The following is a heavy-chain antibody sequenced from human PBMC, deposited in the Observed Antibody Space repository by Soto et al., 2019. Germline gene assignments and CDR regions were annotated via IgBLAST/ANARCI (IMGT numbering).Heavy chain of an antibody. D-gene: IGHD4-17*01. J-gene: IGHJ4*02. V-gene: IGHV1-69*02. CDR3: ARSDYGGKIDY. Sequence: QVQLVQSGAEVKKPGSSVKVSCKASGCTFSSYTISWVRQAPGQGLEWMGRIIPILGIANYAQKFQGRVTITADKSTSTAYMELSSLRSEDTAVYYCARSDYGGKIDYWGQGTLVTVSS. CDR2: IIPILGIA. CDR1: GCTFSSYT.